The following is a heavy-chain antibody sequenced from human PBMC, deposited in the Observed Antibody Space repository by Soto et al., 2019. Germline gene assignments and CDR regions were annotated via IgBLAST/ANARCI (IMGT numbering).Heavy chain of an antibody. CDR1: GFTFSSYS. Sequence: GGSLRLSCAASGFTFSSYSMNWVRQAPGKGLEWVSCISSTSNDIYYADSVKGRFTISRDNAKNSLYLQMNSLRAEDTAVYYCATFSGPTHYYYSSAYHYWGQGTLVTVSS. V-gene: IGHV3-21*01. CDR3: ATFSGPTHYYYSSAYHY. CDR2: ISSTSNDI. D-gene: IGHD3-22*01. J-gene: IGHJ4*02.